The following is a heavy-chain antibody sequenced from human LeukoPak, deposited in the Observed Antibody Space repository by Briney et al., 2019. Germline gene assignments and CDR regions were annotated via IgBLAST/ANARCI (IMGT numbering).Heavy chain of an antibody. CDR2: IYYSGST. J-gene: IGHJ4*02. V-gene: IGHV4-59*08. CDR3: ARRSGYTYGMDY. Sequence: SETLSLTCSVSGGSISSYYWSWIRQPPGKGLEWIGYIYYSGSTNYNPSLQSRVTISVDTSRNQFSLTLSSVTAADTAVYYCARRSGYTYGMDYWGQGTLVTVSS. D-gene: IGHD5-18*01. CDR1: GGSISSYY.